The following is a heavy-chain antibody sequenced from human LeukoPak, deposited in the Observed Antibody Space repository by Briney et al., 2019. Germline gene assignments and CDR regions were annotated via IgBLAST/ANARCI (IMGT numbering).Heavy chain of an antibody. J-gene: IGHJ3*02. CDR2: ISAYNCNT. CDR1: GYTFTSYG. Sequence: ASVKVSCKASGYTFTSYGSSWVRQAPGQALEWMGWISAYNCNTNYAQKLQCRVTRTTDTSTSTAYMELRSLRSEDTAVYYCATDKRDYYDSSGYWQDASDIWGQGTMVTVSP. D-gene: IGHD3-22*01. V-gene: IGHV1-18*01. CDR3: ATDKRDYYDSSGYWQDASDI.